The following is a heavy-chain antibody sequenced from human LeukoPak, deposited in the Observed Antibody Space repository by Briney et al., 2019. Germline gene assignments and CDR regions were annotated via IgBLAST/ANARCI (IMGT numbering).Heavy chain of an antibody. D-gene: IGHD2-15*01. J-gene: IGHJ6*03. CDR2: IGTAGDT. CDR1: GFTFSSYD. Sequence: RSGGSLRLSCAASGFTFSSYDMHWVRQATGKSPEWVSGIGTAGDTYYPGSVKGRFTISRENAKNSLYLQMNSLRAGDTAVYYCARGRDCSGGNCYPPRYYYYYMDVWGKGTTVTVSS. CDR3: ARGRDCSGGNCYPPRYYYYYMDV. V-gene: IGHV3-13*01.